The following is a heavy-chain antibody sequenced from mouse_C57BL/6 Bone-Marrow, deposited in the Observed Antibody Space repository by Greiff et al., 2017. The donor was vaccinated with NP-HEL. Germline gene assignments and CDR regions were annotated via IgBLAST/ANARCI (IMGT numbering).Heavy chain of an antibody. CDR2: ISNGGGST. Sequence: EVQLVESGGGLVQPGGSLKLSCAASGFTFSDYYMYWVRQTPEKRLEWVAYISNGGGSTYYPDTVKGRFTISRDNAKNTLYLQMSRLKSEDTAMYYCARPVQDSSDYAMDYWGQGTSVTVSS. J-gene: IGHJ4*01. D-gene: IGHD3-2*02. V-gene: IGHV5-12*01. CDR1: GFTFSDYY. CDR3: ARPVQDSSDYAMDY.